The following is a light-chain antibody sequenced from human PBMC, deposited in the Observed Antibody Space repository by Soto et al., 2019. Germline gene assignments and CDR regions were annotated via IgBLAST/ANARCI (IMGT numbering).Light chain of an antibody. Sequence: DIQLTQSPSFLSASGGDRVTITCRASQGISNYLAWYQQRTGKAPKLLIYAASTLQTGVPSRFSGSGSGTEFTLTISSLQPEDFATYHCQQLTSYPRSTFGQGTRLEI. CDR3: QQLTSYPRST. V-gene: IGKV1-9*01. CDR2: AAS. J-gene: IGKJ5*01. CDR1: QGISNY.